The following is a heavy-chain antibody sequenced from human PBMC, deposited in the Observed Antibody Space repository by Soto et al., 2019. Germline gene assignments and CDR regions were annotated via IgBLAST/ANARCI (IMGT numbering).Heavy chain of an antibody. CDR2: IYYSGST. Sequence: SETLSLTCTVSGGSISSYYWSWIRQPPGKGLEWIGYIYYSGSTNYNPSLKSRVTISVDTSKNQFSLKLSSVTAADTAVYYCAGKYYYDSMFDPWGQGTLVTVSS. CDR1: GGSISSYY. J-gene: IGHJ5*02. D-gene: IGHD3-22*01. V-gene: IGHV4-59*01. CDR3: AGKYYYDSMFDP.